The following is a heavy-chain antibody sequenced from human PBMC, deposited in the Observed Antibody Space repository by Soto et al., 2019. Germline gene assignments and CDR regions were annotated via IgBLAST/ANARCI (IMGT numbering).Heavy chain of an antibody. D-gene: IGHD2-15*01. CDR1: GISFRSYS. CDR2: ITSDSSDI. Sequence: GGSLRLSCAASGISFRSYSMSWVRQVSGKGLEWVASITSDSSDIYYEDSVKGRFTISRDNGENSLYLQMTSLGAEDTGVYYCATTYCSGGYCFSSEYWGQGVLVTAPQ. J-gene: IGHJ4*02. CDR3: ATTYCSGGYCFSSEY. V-gene: IGHV3-21*01.